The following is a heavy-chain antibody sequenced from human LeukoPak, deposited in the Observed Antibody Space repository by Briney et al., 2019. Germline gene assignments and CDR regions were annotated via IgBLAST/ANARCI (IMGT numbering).Heavy chain of an antibody. J-gene: IGHJ4*02. V-gene: IGHV4-59*01. CDR2: IYSSGST. CDR3: ARVKGYCSGGSCRLFDY. D-gene: IGHD2-15*01. Sequence: SSETLSLTCTVSGGSISSYYWSWIRQPPGKGLEWIGYIYSSGSTNYNPSLKSRITISVDTSKNRFSLKLSSVTAADTAVYYCARVKGYCSGGSCRLFDYWGQGTLVTVSS. CDR1: GGSISSYY.